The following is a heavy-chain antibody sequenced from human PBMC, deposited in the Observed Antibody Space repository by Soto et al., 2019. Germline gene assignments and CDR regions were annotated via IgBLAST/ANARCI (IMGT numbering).Heavy chain of an antibody. Sequence: QITLKESGPTRVKPTQTLTLTCTFSGFSLSTSGVGVGWIRQPPGKALEWLALIYWDDDKRYSPSLKSRLTITKDTSKNQVVLTMTNMDPVDTATYCCAHRRAEKIAVAGFDYWGQGTLVTVSS. CDR1: GFSLSTSGVG. J-gene: IGHJ4*02. V-gene: IGHV2-5*02. D-gene: IGHD6-19*01. CDR2: IYWDDDK. CDR3: AHRRAEKIAVAGFDY.